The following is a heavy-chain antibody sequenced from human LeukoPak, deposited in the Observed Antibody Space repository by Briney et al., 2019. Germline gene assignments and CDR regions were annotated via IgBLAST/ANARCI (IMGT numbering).Heavy chain of an antibody. CDR3: ARDLRVVPAAPPHTKFDA. CDR2: INAGNGNT. CDR1: GYTFTSYA. D-gene: IGHD2-2*01. J-gene: IGHJ5*02. Sequence: ASVKVSCKASGYTFTSYAMHWVRQAPGQRLEWMGWINAGNGNTKYSQKFQGRVTITRDTSASTAYMELSSLRSEDTAVYYCARDLRVVPAAPPHTKFDAWGQGTLVTVSS. V-gene: IGHV1-3*01.